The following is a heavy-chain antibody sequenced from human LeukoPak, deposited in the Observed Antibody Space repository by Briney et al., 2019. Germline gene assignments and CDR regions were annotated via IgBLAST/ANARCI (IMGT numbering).Heavy chain of an antibody. D-gene: IGHD3-22*01. CDR2: TNYKSKWYN. J-gene: IGHJ4*02. V-gene: IGHV6-1*01. CDR3: ARGYYDNSGHYFFDF. CDR1: GDSVSTNSAA. Sequence: SQTPSLTCAISGDSVSTNSAAWNWIRQSPSRGLEWLGRTNYKSKWYNDYAVFVKSRVAIKPDTSKNQFSLQLSSVTPEDTAVYYCARGYYDNSGHYFFDFWGQGTLVTVSS.